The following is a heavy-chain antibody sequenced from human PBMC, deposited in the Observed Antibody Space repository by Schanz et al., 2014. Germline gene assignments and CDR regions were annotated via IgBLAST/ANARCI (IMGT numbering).Heavy chain of an antibody. Sequence: QAQLMESGGGVVQPGTSLILSCSVSGFSLNTYGIHWFRQPAGKGLEWVAVIWYDENNKYYADSVKGRFTISRDNSENTLYLQMNSLRAEDTAVYYCAKARRKSNCSGGRCFHYSYYGMDVWGQGTTVTVSS. CDR3: AKARRKSNCSGGRCFHYSYYGMDV. CDR2: IWYDENNK. V-gene: IGHV3-33*06. CDR1: GFSLNTYG. D-gene: IGHD2-15*01. J-gene: IGHJ6*02.